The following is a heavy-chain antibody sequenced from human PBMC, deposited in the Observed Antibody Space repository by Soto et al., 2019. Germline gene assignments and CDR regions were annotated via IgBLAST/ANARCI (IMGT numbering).Heavy chain of an antibody. J-gene: IGHJ4*02. CDR2: ITGSGGTT. Sequence: GGSLRLTCTASGVTSGTYAMSWVRQAPGKGLEWVSSITGSGGTTDYADSVKGRFTISRDTSRNTLYLQMSRLSVDDTAIYYCAREYRTSSQFDYWGQGTLVTVSS. CDR1: GVTSGTYA. CDR3: AREYRTSSQFDY. D-gene: IGHD6-6*01. V-gene: IGHV3-23*01.